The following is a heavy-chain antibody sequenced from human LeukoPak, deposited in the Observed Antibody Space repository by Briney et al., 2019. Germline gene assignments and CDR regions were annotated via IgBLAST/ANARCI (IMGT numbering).Heavy chain of an antibody. CDR1: GYSFTNIW. D-gene: IGHD6-13*01. V-gene: IGHV5-51*01. Sequence: GESLKISCKGSGYSFTNIWIGWVRQMPGKGLEWMGIIYPGDSDTNYSPSFQGQVTISADKSISTAYLQWSSLKASDTAMYYCARLLRNIAAAVYYFDYWGQGTLVTVSS. CDR2: IYPGDSDT. CDR3: ARLLRNIAAAVYYFDY. J-gene: IGHJ4*02.